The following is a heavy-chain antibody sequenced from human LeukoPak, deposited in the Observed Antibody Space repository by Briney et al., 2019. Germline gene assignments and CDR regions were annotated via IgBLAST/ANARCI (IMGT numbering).Heavy chain of an antibody. CDR3: LRGDSRDF. V-gene: IGHV3-21*06. CDR1: GFAFSTYT. CDR2: INSGGTTT. D-gene: IGHD3-22*01. Sequence: PGGSLRLSCAACGFAFSTYTMNWARQAPGKGLEWVASINSGGTTTHYAFSVKGRFTISRDNAQNVLYLQMNSLRGDDAAVYYCLRGDSRDFWGQGTLVTVSS. J-gene: IGHJ4*02.